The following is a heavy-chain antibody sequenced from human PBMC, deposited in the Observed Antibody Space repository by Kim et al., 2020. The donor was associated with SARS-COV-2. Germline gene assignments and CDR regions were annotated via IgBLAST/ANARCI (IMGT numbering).Heavy chain of an antibody. CDR3: TRVTGTTLAFWDAFD. Sequence: GGSLRLSCGASGFTFSDSAMHWVRRASGKGLEWVGRIRSKVNGYATAYSASVRGRVTISRDDSRNTAYLQMNSLKTEDTAVYYCTRVTGTTLAFWDAFD. D-gene: IGHD1-1*01. CDR1: GFTFSDSA. V-gene: IGHV3-73*01. J-gene: IGHJ3*02. CDR2: IRSKVNGYAT.